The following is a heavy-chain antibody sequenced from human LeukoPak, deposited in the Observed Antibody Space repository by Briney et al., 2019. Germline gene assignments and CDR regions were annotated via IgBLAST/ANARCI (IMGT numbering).Heavy chain of an antibody. CDR1: GFTFSSYA. CDR3: ARGVGEDYYYYMDV. V-gene: IGHV3-30*04. CDR2: ISYDGSNK. Sequence: PGRSLRLSCAASGFTFSSYAMHWVRQAPGKGLEWVAVISYDGSNKYYADSVKGRFTISRDNSKNTLYLQMNSLRAEDTAVYYCARGVGEDYYYYMDVWGKGTTITVSS. D-gene: IGHD3-10*01. J-gene: IGHJ6*03.